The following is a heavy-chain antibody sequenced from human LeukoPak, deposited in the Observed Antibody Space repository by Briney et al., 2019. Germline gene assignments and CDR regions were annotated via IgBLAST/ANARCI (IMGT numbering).Heavy chain of an antibody. J-gene: IGHJ4*02. V-gene: IGHV3-33*01. Sequence: GGSLRLSCAASGFTFSSYGMHWVRQAPGKGLEWVAVIWYDGSNKYYADSVKGRFTISRDNSKNTLYLQMNSLRAEDTAVYYCARDQDPIVVVTAFDYWGQGTLVTVSS. CDR2: IWYDGSNK. CDR3: ARDQDPIVVVTAFDY. CDR1: GFTFSSYG. D-gene: IGHD2-21*02.